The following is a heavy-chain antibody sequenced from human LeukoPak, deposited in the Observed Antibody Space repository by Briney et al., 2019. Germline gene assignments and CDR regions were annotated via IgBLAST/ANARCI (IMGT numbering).Heavy chain of an antibody. D-gene: IGHD4-17*01. CDR2: ISAYNGNT. V-gene: IGHV1-18*01. CDR1: GYTFTSYG. J-gene: IGHJ4*02. CDR3: AREGDYGDPPGY. Sequence: ASMKVSCKASGYTFTSYGISWVRQAPGQGLEWMGWISAYNGNTNYAQKLQGRVTVTTDTSTSTAYMELRSLRSDDTAVYYCAREGDYGDPPGYWGQGTLVTVSS.